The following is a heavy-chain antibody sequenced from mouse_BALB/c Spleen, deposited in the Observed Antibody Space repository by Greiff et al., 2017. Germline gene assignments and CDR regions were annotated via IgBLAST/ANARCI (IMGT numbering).Heavy chain of an antibody. J-gene: IGHJ2*01. CDR1: GFTFSSYT. CDR2: ISSGGSYT. Sequence: EVTLMESGGGLATPGGSLKLSCAASGFTFSSYTMSWVRQTPEKRLEWVATISSGGSYTYYPDSVKGRFTISRDNAKNTLYLQLSSLKSEDKAMYYCTREGYCPDYWGQGTTLTVSS. D-gene: IGHD3-1*01. V-gene: IGHV5-6-4*01. CDR3: TREGYCPDY.